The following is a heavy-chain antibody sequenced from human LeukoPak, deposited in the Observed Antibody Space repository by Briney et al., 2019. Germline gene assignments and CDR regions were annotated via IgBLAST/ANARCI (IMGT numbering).Heavy chain of an antibody. CDR1: GFTFSSYG. CDR3: AKDLYDISAVATTFDY. J-gene: IGHJ4*02. CDR2: IRYDGSNK. Sequence: PGGSLRLSCAASGFTFSSYGMHWVRQAPGKGLEWVAFIRYDGSNKYYADSVKGRFTISRDNSKNTLYLQMNSLRAEDTAVYYCAKDLYDISAVATTFDYWGQGTLVTVSS. D-gene: IGHD3-9*01. V-gene: IGHV3-30*02.